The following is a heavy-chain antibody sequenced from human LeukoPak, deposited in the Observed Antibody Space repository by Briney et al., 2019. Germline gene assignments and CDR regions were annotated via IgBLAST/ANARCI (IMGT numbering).Heavy chain of an antibody. CDR2: IYYSGST. CDR3: ARHNNNPLTRGYYYYMDV. D-gene: IGHD1/OR15-1a*01. Sequence: PSETLSLTCTVSGGSISSYYWSWIRQPPGKELEGIGYIYYSGSTDYNPSLKSRVTISVDTSKNQFSLKLSSVTAADTAVYYCARHNNNPLTRGYYYYMDVWGKGTTVTVSS. V-gene: IGHV4-59*01. CDR1: GGSISSYY. J-gene: IGHJ6*03.